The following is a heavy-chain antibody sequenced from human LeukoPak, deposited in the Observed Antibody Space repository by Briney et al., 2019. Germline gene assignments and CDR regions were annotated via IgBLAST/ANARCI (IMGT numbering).Heavy chain of an antibody. CDR1: GYTFTSYY. V-gene: IGHV1-46*01. CDR2: INPSGGST. D-gene: IGHD3-10*01. CDR3: ARTKRNPDSDLMVRGVIIGPKIFDY. J-gene: IGHJ4*02. Sequence: WASVKVSCKASGYTFTSYYMHWVRQAPGQGLEWMGIINPSGGSTSYAQKFQGRVTMTRDTSTSTVYMELSSLRSEDTAVYYCARTKRNPDSDLMVRGVIIGPKIFDYWGQGTLVTVSS.